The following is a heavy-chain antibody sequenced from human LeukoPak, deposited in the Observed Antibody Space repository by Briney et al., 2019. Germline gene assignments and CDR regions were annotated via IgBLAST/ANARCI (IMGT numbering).Heavy chain of an antibody. Sequence: PGGSLRLSCAASGFTFSSYSMNWVRQAPGKGLEWVSAISGSGGSTYYADSVKGRFTISRDNSKNTLYLQMNSLRAEDTAVYYCAKAYYYDSSGYFGYFDYWGQGTLVTVSS. D-gene: IGHD3-22*01. CDR2: ISGSGGST. CDR1: GFTFSSYS. J-gene: IGHJ4*02. V-gene: IGHV3-23*01. CDR3: AKAYYYDSSGYFGYFDY.